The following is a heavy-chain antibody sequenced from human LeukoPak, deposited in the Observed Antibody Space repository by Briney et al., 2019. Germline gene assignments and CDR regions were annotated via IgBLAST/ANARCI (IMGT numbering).Heavy chain of an antibody. D-gene: IGHD3-16*02. J-gene: IGHJ5*02. CDR2: TYYSGST. Sequence: SETLSLTCTVSGGSISSYYWSWIRQPPGKGLEWIGYTYYSGSTNYNPSLKSRVTISVDTSKNQFSLKLSSVTAADTAVYYCARELRLGELSLGTWFDPWGQGTLVTVSS. CDR3: ARELRLGELSLGTWFDP. V-gene: IGHV4-59*01. CDR1: GGSISSYY.